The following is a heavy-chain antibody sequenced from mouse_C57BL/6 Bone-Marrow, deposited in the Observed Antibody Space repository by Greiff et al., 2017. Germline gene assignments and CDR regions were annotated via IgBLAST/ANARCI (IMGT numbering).Heavy chain of an antibody. CDR1: GYAFTNYL. J-gene: IGHJ3*01. CDR2: INPGSGGT. D-gene: IGHD4-1*01. CDR3: ASSKNCDSWFAD. V-gene: IGHV1-54*01. Sequence: VQLQQSGAELVRPGTSVKVSCTASGYAFTNYLIEWVKQRPGQGLEWIGVINPGSGGTNYNEKFKGKATLTADKSSSTAYMQLSSLTSEDSAVYCCASSKNCDSWFADWGQGTLVTVSA.